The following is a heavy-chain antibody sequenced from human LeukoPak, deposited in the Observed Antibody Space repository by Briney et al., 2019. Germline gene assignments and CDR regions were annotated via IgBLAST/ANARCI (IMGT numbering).Heavy chain of an antibody. CDR1: GGSISSSSYY. V-gene: IGHV4-39*07. CDR3: ARARSEIVVVPAATNWFDP. CDR2: IYYSGIT. Sequence: SETLSLTCTVSGGSISSSSYYWGWIRQSPGEGLEWIGNIYYSGITYYNPSLKSRVTISVDTSKNQFSLKLSSVTAADTAVYYCARARSEIVVVPAATNWFDPWGQGTLVTVSS. J-gene: IGHJ5*02. D-gene: IGHD2-2*01.